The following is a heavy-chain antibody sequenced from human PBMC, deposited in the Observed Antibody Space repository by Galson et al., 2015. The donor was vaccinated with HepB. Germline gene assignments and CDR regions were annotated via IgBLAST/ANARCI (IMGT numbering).Heavy chain of an antibody. CDR2: ISYDGSNK. Sequence: SLRLSCAASGFTFSTYAMHWVRQAPGKGLEGVAVISYDGSNKYYADSVKGRFTISRDNSKNTLYLQMNSLRAEDTAVYYCAKDGAVAGPLPAFDAFDIWGQGTMVTVSS. V-gene: IGHV3-30-3*01. D-gene: IGHD6-19*01. J-gene: IGHJ3*02. CDR1: GFTFSTYA. CDR3: AKDGAVAGPLPAFDAFDI.